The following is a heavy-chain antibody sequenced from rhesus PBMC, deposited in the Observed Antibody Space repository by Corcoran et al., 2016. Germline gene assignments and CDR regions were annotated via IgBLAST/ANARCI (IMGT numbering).Heavy chain of an antibody. CDR1: GGSISSGYD. J-gene: IGHJ4*01. V-gene: IGHV4-76*01. Sequence: QVQLQESGPGVVKPSETLSLTCAVSGGSISSGYDWSWIRQPPGKGLECIGYIYGSSGSTNYNPSLKKRVTISKDASKNQFSLKLSSVTAADTAVYYCARRRIYFDYWGQGVLVTVSS. CDR3: ARRRIYFDY. D-gene: IGHD3-9*01. CDR2: IYGSSGST.